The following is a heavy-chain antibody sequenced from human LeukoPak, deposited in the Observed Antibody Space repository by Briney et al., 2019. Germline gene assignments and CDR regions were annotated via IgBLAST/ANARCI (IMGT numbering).Heavy chain of an antibody. V-gene: IGHV4-34*01. Sequence: SETLSLTCAVYGGSFSGYYWSWIRQPPGKGLEWIGEINHSGSTNYNPSLKSRVTISVDTSKNQFSLKLSSVTAADTAVYYCARALCSSSTNWFDPWGQGTLVTVSS. CDR3: ARALCSSSTNWFDP. CDR2: INHSGST. D-gene: IGHD6-6*01. CDR1: GGSFSGYY. J-gene: IGHJ5*02.